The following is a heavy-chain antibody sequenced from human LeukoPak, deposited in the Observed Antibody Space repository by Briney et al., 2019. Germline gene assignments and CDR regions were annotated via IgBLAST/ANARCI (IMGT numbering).Heavy chain of an antibody. D-gene: IGHD1-1*01. J-gene: IGHJ4*02. CDR1: GDSISSSRSY. V-gene: IGHV4-39*07. Sequence: PSETLSLTCTVSGDSISSSRSYWGWIRQPPGKGLEWIGSIYYSGSTYYNPSLKSRVTISVDTSKNQFSLKLSSVTAADTAVYYCARDSWKGSRGGFDYWGQGTLVTVSS. CDR3: ARDSWKGSRGGFDY. CDR2: IYYSGST.